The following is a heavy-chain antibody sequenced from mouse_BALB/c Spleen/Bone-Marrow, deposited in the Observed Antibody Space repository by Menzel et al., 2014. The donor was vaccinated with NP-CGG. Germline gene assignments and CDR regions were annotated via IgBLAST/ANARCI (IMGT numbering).Heavy chain of an antibody. CDR1: GYTLNSYY. CDR3: TREGAC. Sequence: VQLQESGAELVKPGASVKLSCKASGYTLNSYYMYWVKRRPGQGLEWIGEINPSNGGINFNEKFKSKATLTVDKSSSTAYMQLSSLTSEDSAVYYCTREGACWGQGTLVTASA. V-gene: IGHV1S81*02. J-gene: IGHJ3*01. CDR2: INPSNGGI.